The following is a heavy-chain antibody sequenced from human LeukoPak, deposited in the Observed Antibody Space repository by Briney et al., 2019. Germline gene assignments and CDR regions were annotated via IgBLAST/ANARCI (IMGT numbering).Heavy chain of an antibody. CDR2: INTTDSDT. CDR3: ARQGFRGNYQGDAFDI. D-gene: IGHD1-7*01. CDR1: GYRFTTYW. Sequence: GESLKISCKGSGYRFTTYWIGWVRHMPGKGLEWMGIINTTDSDTIYSPSFQGHVTTSADRSLNTAYLQWSNLKASDTAMYYCARQGFRGNYQGDAFDIWGQGTMVTVYS. J-gene: IGHJ3*02. V-gene: IGHV5-51*01.